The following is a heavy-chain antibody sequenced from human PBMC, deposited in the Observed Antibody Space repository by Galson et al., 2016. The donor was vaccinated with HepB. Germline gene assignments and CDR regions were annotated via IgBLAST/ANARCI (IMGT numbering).Heavy chain of an antibody. CDR3: TNDNGILEPPA. V-gene: IGHV3-23*01. D-gene: IGHD2-8*01. CDR2: ISTTGDST. J-gene: IGHJ6*02. CDR1: GFTFSRYS. Sequence: SLRLSCAASGFTFSRYSMSWVRQAPGKGLEWVSAISTTGDSTFYADSAKGRFTISRDNSENTLYLHMSRLRVDDTATYYCTNDNGILEPPAWVQGTTVTVSS.